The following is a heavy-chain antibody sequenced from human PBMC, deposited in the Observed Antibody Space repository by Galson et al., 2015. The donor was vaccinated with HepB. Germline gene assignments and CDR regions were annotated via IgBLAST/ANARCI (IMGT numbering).Heavy chain of an antibody. J-gene: IGHJ4*02. D-gene: IGHD5-12*01. CDR2: ISWNSGSI. CDR1: GFTFDDYA. V-gene: IGHV3-9*01. Sequence: SLRLSCAASGFTFDDYAMHWVRQAPGKGLEWVSGISWNSGSIGYADSVKGRFTISRDNAKSSLYLQMNSLRAEDTAVYYCARDQGGYVFDYWGQGTLVTVSS. CDR3: ARDQGGYVFDY.